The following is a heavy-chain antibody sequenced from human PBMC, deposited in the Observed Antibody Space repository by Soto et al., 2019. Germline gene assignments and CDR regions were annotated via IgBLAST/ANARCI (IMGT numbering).Heavy chain of an antibody. CDR1: GFTFSSYD. J-gene: IGHJ4*01. D-gene: IGHD5-12*01. Sequence: XGSLRLSCAAAGFTFSSYDMSWVRQAPGKGLEWVSSISGIGHSTYYADSVKGRFTISRDNSKNTLFLQMSSLRAEDTAVYYCAKRIMATIGHFDYWGQGTLVTVSS. CDR2: ISGIGHST. V-gene: IGHV3-23*01. CDR3: AKRIMATIGHFDY.